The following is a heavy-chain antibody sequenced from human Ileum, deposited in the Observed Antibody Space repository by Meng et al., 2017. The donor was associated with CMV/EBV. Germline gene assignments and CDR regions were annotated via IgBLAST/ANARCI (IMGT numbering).Heavy chain of an antibody. D-gene: IGHD3-16*01. J-gene: IGHJ4*02. CDR1: GYTFSSYY. CDR2: INPSDSST. V-gene: IGHV1-46*01. Sequence: ASVKVSCKASGYTFSSYYIHWVRQASGQGLEGMGAINPSDSSTTYAQKFQGRVSMTRDTSTSTVDMELSSLRSEDTAVYYCARTWGYWGQGTLVTVSS. CDR3: ARTWGY.